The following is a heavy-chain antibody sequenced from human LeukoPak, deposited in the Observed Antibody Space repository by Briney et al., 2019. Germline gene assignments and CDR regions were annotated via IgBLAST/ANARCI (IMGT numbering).Heavy chain of an antibody. V-gene: IGHV3-23*01. CDR2: ISGSGGST. J-gene: IGHJ6*02. D-gene: IGHD4-17*01. Sequence: PGGSLRLSCAASGFTFSSYAMSWVRQAPGKGLEWVSAISGSGGSTYYADSVKGRFTISRDNSKNTLYLQMNSLRAEDTAVYYCAKVPRRSMTTVTTYYYYYGMDVWGQGTTVTVSS. CDR3: AKVPRRSMTTVTTYYYYYGMDV. CDR1: GFTFSSYA.